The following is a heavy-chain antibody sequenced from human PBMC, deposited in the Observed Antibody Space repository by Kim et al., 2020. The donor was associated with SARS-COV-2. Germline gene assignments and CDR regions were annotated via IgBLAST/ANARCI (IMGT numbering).Heavy chain of an antibody. Sequence: GGSLRLSCAASGFTFSSYGMHWVRQAPGKGLEWVAVISYDGSNKYYADSVKGRFTISRDNSKNTLYLQMNSLRAEDTAVYYCAKDRRFYGSGSYSNYFD. J-gene: IGHJ4*01. V-gene: IGHV3-30*18. CDR1: GFTFSSYG. D-gene: IGHD3-10*01. CDR2: ISYDGSNK. CDR3: AKDRRFYGSGSYSNYFD.